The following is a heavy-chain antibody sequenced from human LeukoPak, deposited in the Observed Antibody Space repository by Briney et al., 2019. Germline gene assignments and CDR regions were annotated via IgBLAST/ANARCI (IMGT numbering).Heavy chain of an antibody. D-gene: IGHD3-9*01. J-gene: IGHJ4*02. CDR3: ARSGQLRYFDWHYFDY. Sequence: SETLSLTCTVSGGSISSYYWSWIRQPPGKGLEWIGYIYYSGSTNYNPSLKSRVTISVDTSKNQFSLKLSSVTAADTDVYYCARSGQLRYFDWHYFDYWGQGTLVTVSS. CDR2: IYYSGST. V-gene: IGHV4-59*08. CDR1: GGSISSYY.